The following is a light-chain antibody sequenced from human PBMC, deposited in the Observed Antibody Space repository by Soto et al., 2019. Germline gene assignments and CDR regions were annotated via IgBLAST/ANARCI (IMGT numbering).Light chain of an antibody. CDR1: QTITTH. Sequence: DIQMTQSPSSLSASVGERVTITCRASQTITTHVNWYQQKPGKAPKLLIYAASSLQSGVPSRFSGSGSGTDFTLTISSLQPEDFATYWCHQTYNIPWTFGQGTKVDIK. CDR3: HQTYNIPWT. CDR2: AAS. V-gene: IGKV1-39*01. J-gene: IGKJ1*01.